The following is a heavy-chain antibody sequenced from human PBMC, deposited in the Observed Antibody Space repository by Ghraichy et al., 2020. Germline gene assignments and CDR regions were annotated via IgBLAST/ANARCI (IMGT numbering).Heavy chain of an antibody. Sequence: GGSLRLSCAASGFTFSSYAMSWVRQAPGKGLEWVSAISGSGGSTYYADSVKGRFTISRDNSKNTLYLQMNSLRAEDTAVYYCAKDSAPWWWSKNWFDPWGQGTMVTVSS. V-gene: IGHV3-23*01. D-gene: IGHD2-8*02. CDR2: ISGSGGST. J-gene: IGHJ5*02. CDR1: GFTFSSYA. CDR3: AKDSAPWWWSKNWFDP.